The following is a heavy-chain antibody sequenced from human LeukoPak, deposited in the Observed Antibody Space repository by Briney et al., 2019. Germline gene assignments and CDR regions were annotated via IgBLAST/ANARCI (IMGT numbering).Heavy chain of an antibody. D-gene: IGHD2-15*01. V-gene: IGHV4-61*01. CDR2: IYYSGNT. J-gene: IGHJ4*02. Sequence: PSETLSLTCTVSGGSDSSSSYYWHWIRQPPGQALEWIGYIYYSGNTNYNPSLKSRVTISVDTSKNQFSLKLTSVTAADTAVYYCARDTGYCSGGSCYHSYFDYWGQGTLVTVSS. CDR3: ARDTGYCSGGSCYHSYFDY. CDR1: GGSDSSSSYY.